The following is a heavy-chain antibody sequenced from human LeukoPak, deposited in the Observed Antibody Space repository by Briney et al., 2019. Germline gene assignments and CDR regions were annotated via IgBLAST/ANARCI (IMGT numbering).Heavy chain of an antibody. D-gene: IGHD3-10*01. Sequence: GGSLRLSCAASGFTFSYYGMHWVRQAPGKGLEWVAFIRYDGNDKFYSESVKGRFTISRDTSRNTLYLQMNSLRLDDTAVYYCAKDLMRDRWFGESWGQGTLVTVSS. CDR1: GFTFSYYG. CDR2: IRYDGNDK. J-gene: IGHJ5*02. V-gene: IGHV3-30*02. CDR3: AKDLMRDRWFGES.